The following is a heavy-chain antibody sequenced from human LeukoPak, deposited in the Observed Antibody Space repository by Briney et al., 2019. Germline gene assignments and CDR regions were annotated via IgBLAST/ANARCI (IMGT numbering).Heavy chain of an antibody. Sequence: GGSLRLSCAASGFTFSSCAVHWVRQAPGKGLEWVAVISYDGSNKYYADSVKGRFTISRDNSKNTLYLQMNSLRAEDTAVYYCARDLDLPGVFHSGAFDIWGQGTMVTVSS. CDR3: ARDLDLPGVFHSGAFDI. CDR1: GFTFSSCA. D-gene: IGHD3-10*01. V-gene: IGHV3-30*01. CDR2: ISYDGSNK. J-gene: IGHJ3*02.